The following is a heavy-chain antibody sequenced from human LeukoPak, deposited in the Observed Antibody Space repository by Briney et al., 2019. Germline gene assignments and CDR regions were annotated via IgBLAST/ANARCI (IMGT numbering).Heavy chain of an antibody. CDR3: ARSICSSDCYRPAHNYYFDS. CDR1: GFAFGVYA. Sequence: GGSLRLSCTGSGFAFGVYAMSWFRQAPGKGLEWVGFFRSKPYGGTIQYAASVEGRFTISRDDSKSIAYLQMSSLKTEDTAVYYCARSICSSDCYRPAHNYYFDSWGQGTLVIVSS. V-gene: IGHV3-49*03. J-gene: IGHJ4*02. D-gene: IGHD2-21*02. CDR2: FRSKPYGGTI.